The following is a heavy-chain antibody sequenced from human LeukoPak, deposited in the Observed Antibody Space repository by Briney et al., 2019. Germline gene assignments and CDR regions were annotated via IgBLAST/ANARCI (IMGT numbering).Heavy chain of an antibody. CDR1: GYSFTYYW. D-gene: IGHD6-13*01. Sequence: GESLKISCKGSGYSFTYYWIGWVRQMPGKGLEWMGIIYPGDSDTRYSPSFQGQVTISADKSISTAYLQWSSLKASDTAMYYCTLIAAADYFDYWGQGTLVTVSS. V-gene: IGHV5-51*01. CDR2: IYPGDSDT. J-gene: IGHJ4*02. CDR3: TLIAAADYFDY.